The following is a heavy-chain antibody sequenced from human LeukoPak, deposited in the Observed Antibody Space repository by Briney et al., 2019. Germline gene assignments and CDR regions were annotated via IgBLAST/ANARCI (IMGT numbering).Heavy chain of an antibody. D-gene: IGHD3-10*01. CDR1: GFTFSSYG. J-gene: IGHJ5*02. Sequence: GGSLRLSCAASGFTFSSYGMHWVRQAPGKGLEWVAVISYDGSNKYYADSVKGRFTISRDNSKNTLYLQMNSLRAEDTAVYYCARDLTGLLLWSGELLFDPWGQGTLVTVSS. CDR3: ARDLTGLLLWSGELLFDP. CDR2: ISYDGSNK. V-gene: IGHV3-30*03.